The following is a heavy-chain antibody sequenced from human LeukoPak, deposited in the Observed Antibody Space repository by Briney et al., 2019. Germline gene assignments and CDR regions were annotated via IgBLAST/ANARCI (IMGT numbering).Heavy chain of an antibody. V-gene: IGHV3-48*02. J-gene: IGHJ4*02. CDR3: AREDSYDSRGLDY. Sequence: GGSLRLSCAASGFTFSSYWMSWVRQAPGKGLEWVSYISSSSTTIYYADSVTGRFTISRDNAKNSLYLQMNGLRDEDTAVYYCAREDSYDSRGLDYWGQGTLVTVSS. D-gene: IGHD3-22*01. CDR2: ISSSSTTI. CDR1: GFTFSSYW.